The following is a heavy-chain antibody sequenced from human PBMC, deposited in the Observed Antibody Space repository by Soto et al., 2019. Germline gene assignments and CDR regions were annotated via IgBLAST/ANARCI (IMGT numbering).Heavy chain of an antibody. CDR1: GFTFSSYA. V-gene: IGHV3-23*01. J-gene: IGHJ4*02. CDR2: ISGSGGTT. D-gene: IGHD3-3*01. Sequence: PGGSLRLSCAASGFTFSSYAMSWVRQAPGKGLECVSTISGSGGTTYYADSVKGRFTISRDNSKNTLYLQMNSLRAEDTAVYYCAKVRSTKIFDVVSLFGYWGQGTRVTVSS. CDR3: AKVRSTKIFDVVSLFGY.